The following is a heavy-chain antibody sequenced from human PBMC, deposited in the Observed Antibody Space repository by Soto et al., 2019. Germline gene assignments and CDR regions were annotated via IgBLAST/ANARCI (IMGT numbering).Heavy chain of an antibody. CDR1: AYTFTGYY. J-gene: IGHJ4*02. V-gene: IGHV1-2*02. CDR2: MNPKNSDR. Sequence: QVQLVQSGAEVKKPGDSVRVSCKAFAYTFTGYYIHWVRQAPGQGLEWMGWMNPKNSDRRYAPQFQGRVTMTRDTSINTAYMDLMSLTSDDTAIYYCARDGPGTGNDDFDYWGLGTLVTVSS. CDR3: ARDGPGTGNDDFDY. D-gene: IGHD1-1*01.